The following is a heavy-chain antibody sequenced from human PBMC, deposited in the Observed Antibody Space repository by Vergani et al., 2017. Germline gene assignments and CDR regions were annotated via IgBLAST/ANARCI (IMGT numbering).Heavy chain of an antibody. D-gene: IGHD6-13*01. Sequence: QVQLVESGGGVVQPGRSLRLSCAASGFTFSSYGMHWVRQAPGKGLEWVAVISYDGSNKYYADSVKGRFTISRGNSKNTLYLQMNSLRAEDTAVYYCGIAAAGTYYYYYMDVWGKGTSVTVSS. J-gene: IGHJ6*03. CDR1: GFTFSSYG. CDR2: ISYDGSNK. V-gene: IGHV3-30*03. CDR3: GIAAAGTYYYYYMDV.